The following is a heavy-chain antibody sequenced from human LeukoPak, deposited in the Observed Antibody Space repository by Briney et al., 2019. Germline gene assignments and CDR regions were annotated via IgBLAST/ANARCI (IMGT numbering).Heavy chain of an antibody. D-gene: IGHD4-23*01. J-gene: IGHJ4*02. CDR3: ARDRRDYGGTNFDY. CDR1: GYSISSGYY. Sequence: SETLSLTCTVSGYSISSGYYWGWIRQPPGKGLEWIGSMYHSGSTYYNPSLKSRVTISVDTSKNQFSLKLSSVTAADTAVYYCARDRRDYGGTNFDYWGQGTLVTVSS. CDR2: MYHSGST. V-gene: IGHV4-38-2*02.